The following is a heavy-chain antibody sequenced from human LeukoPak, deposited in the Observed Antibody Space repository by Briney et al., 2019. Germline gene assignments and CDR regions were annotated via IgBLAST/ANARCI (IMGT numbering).Heavy chain of an antibody. CDR1: GFDFNNYN. CDR2: ISSSGSTI. V-gene: IGHV3-48*04. J-gene: IGHJ6*04. D-gene: IGHD3-10*02. Sequence: PGGSLGLSCAASGFDFNNYNMNWVRQAPGKGLEWVSYISSSGSTIYYADSVKGRFTISRDNAKNSLYLQMNSLRAEDTAVYYCAELGITMIGGVWGKGTTVTISS. CDR3: AELGITMIGGV.